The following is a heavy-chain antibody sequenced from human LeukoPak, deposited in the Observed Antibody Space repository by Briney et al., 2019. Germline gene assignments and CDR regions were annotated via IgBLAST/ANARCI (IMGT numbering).Heavy chain of an antibody. CDR3: ARVEGSAFDI. D-gene: IGHD3-3*01. Sequence: SETLSLTCTVSGYSISSGYYWGWIRQPPGKGLEWIGSIYHSGSTYYNPSLKSRVTISVDTSKNQFSLKLSSVTAADTAVYYCARVEGSAFDIWGQGTMVTVSS. CDR2: IYHSGST. CDR1: GYSISSGYY. J-gene: IGHJ3*02. V-gene: IGHV4-38-2*02.